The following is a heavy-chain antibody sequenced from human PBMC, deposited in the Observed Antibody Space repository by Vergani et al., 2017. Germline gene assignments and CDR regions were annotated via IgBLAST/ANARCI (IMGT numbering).Heavy chain of an antibody. CDR2: ISGSGGST. V-gene: IGHV3-23*01. Sequence: EVQLLESGGGLVQPGGSLRLSCAASGFTFSSYAMSWVRQAPGKGLEWVSAISGSGGSTYYADSVKGRFTISRDNSKNTLYLQMNSLRAEDTAVYYCAKGLRFLEWLGGNYYYYYYYGMDVWGQGP. J-gene: IGHJ6*02. D-gene: IGHD3-3*01. CDR3: AKGLRFLEWLGGNYYYYYYYGMDV. CDR1: GFTFSSYA.